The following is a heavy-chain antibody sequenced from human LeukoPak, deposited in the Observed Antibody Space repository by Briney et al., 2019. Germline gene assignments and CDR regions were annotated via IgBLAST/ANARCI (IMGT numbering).Heavy chain of an antibody. V-gene: IGHV1-2*04. CDR3: ARDAMTFGGMDV. CDR1: GYTFTGYY. Sequence: ASVKVSCKASGYTFTGYYMHWVRQAPGQGLEWMGWINPNSGGTNYAQKFQGWVTMTRDTSISTAYMELSRLRSDDTAAYYCARDAMTFGGMDVWGQGTTVTVSS. J-gene: IGHJ6*02. D-gene: IGHD3-10*01. CDR2: INPNSGGT.